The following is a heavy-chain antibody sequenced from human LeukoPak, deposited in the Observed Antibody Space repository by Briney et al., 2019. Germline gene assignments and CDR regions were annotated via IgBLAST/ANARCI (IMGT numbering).Heavy chain of an antibody. V-gene: IGHV4-4*07. CDR1: GGSISNYY. CDR3: ARIMSTVTTSPPFYYSYMDV. CDR2: IYSSGST. J-gene: IGHJ6*03. Sequence: SETLSLTCTVSGGSISNYYWSWIRQPAGKGLEWIGRIYSSGSTNYSPSLKSRVTMSVDTSKNQFSLRLSSVTAADTAVYYCARIMSTVTTSPPFYYSYMDVWGKGTTVTVSS. D-gene: IGHD4-17*01.